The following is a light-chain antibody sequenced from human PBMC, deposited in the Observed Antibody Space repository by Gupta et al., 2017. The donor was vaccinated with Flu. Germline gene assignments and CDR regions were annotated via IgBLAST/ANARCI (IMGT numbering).Light chain of an antibody. CDR3: QEYKSAPIT. CDR1: QDISNY. Sequence: PFFLSASVGDRVTITCRASQDISNYLAWFQQKPGKPPRVLIYDASTLQSGVPSRFSASRSGTDFVLIIGSLQPEDVATYYCQEYKSAPITFGQGTRLEI. CDR2: DAS. V-gene: IGKV1-27*01. J-gene: IGKJ5*01.